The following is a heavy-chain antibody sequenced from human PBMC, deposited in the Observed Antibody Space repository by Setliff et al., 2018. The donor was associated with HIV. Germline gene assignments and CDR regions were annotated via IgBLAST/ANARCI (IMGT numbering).Heavy chain of an antibody. CDR3: ARRSGWSLDY. V-gene: IGHV4-34*12. CDR2: IIHSGST. J-gene: IGHJ4*02. D-gene: IGHD6-19*01. CDR1: GGSFSGYY. Sequence: PSETLSLTCAVYGGSFSGYYWSWTRQPPGKGLEWIGEIIHSGSTNYNPSLKSRVTISVDTSKNQFSLKLSSVTAADTAVYYCARRSGWSLDYWGQGTLVTVS.